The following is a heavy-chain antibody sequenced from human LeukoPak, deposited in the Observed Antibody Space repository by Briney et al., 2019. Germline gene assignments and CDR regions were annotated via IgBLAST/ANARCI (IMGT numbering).Heavy chain of an antibody. Sequence: GRSLRLSCAASGFTFSTYAVSWVRQAPGKGLEWVSVIYSGGSTYYADSVKGRFTISRDNSKNTLYLQMNNLRAEDTAVYYCARRTPYSSGPFDYWGQGTLVTVSS. V-gene: IGHV3-66*01. CDR1: GFTFSTYA. CDR2: IYSGGST. J-gene: IGHJ4*02. D-gene: IGHD6-19*01. CDR3: ARRTPYSSGPFDY.